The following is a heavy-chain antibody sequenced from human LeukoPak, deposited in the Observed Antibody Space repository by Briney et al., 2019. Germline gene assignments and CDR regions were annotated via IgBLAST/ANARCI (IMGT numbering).Heavy chain of an antibody. CDR3: ARDGAYSASNF. D-gene: IGHD6-13*01. CDR2: VSNSGSSI. J-gene: IGHJ3*01. V-gene: IGHV3-11*01. CDR1: GFTFSDEY. Sequence: GSPRLSCAASGFTFSDEYMSWIRQAPGKGLEWISCVSNSGSSIYYADSVKGRFSISRDNVKNSLYLQMNSLRVEDTAVYYCARDGAYSASNFWGQGTMVAVSS.